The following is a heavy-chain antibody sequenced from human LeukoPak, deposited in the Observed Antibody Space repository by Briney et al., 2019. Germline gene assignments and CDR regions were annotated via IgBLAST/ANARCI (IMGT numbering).Heavy chain of an antibody. J-gene: IGHJ4*02. CDR3: AREATIGGYYFDY. CDR2: IYYSGST. Sequence: SETLSLTCTVSGDSISTSNSYWGWIRQPPGKGLEWIGSIYYSGSTNYNPSLKSRVTISVDTSKNQFSLKLSSVTAADTAVYYCAREATIGGYYFDYWGQGTLVTVSS. CDR1: GDSISTSNSY. D-gene: IGHD5-12*01. V-gene: IGHV4-39*07.